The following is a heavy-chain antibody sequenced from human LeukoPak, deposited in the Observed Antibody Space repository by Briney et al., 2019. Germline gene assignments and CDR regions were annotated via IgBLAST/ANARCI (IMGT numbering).Heavy chain of an antibody. Sequence: GGSLRLSCAASGFTFSSYGMHWVRQAPGKGLEWVAVISYDGSNKYYADSVKGRFTISRDNSKNTLYLQMNSLRPEDTAVYYCAKEASRGYSFPYTPIEKPYYFDYWGQGTLVTLSS. D-gene: IGHD5-18*01. CDR2: ISYDGSNK. CDR1: GFTFSSYG. J-gene: IGHJ4*02. CDR3: AKEASRGYSFPYTPIEKPYYFDY. V-gene: IGHV3-30*18.